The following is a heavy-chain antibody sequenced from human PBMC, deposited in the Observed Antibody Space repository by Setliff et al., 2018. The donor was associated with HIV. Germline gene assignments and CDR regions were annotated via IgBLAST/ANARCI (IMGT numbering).Heavy chain of an antibody. Sequence: PSETLSLTCSVSGGSISSITYYWSWIRQPAGKGLEWIGHIFNSGTTNYSPSLKSRVSMSVDTSKNQFSLKLTSVTAADTAVYYCARHLYYYDNNGYLQPYYYMDVWGKGTTVTVSS. V-gene: IGHV4-61*09. J-gene: IGHJ6*03. CDR2: IFNSGTT. CDR1: GGSISSITYY. CDR3: ARHLYYYDNNGYLQPYYYMDV. D-gene: IGHD3-22*01.